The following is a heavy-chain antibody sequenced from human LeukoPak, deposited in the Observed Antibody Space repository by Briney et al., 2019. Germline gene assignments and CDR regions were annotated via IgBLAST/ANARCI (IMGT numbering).Heavy chain of an antibody. Sequence: SQTLSLTCAVSGGSISSGGYSWSWIRQPPGKGLEWIGYIYHSGSTYYNPSLKSRVTISVDRSKNQFSLKLSSVTAADTAVYYCARDGYDYAFDIWGQGTVVTVSS. J-gene: IGHJ3*02. V-gene: IGHV4-30-2*01. CDR3: ARDGYDYAFDI. CDR1: GGSISSGGYS. D-gene: IGHD5-12*01. CDR2: IYHSGST.